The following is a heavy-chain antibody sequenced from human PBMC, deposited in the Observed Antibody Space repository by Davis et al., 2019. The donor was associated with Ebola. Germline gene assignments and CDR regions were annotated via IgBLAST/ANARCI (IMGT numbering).Heavy chain of an antibody. Sequence: GESLKISCAASGFTFSSYWMHWVRHAPGKGLVWVSRINSDGSSTSYADSVKGRFTISRDNAKNTLYLQMNSLRAEDTAVYYCARDQVYYYGMDVWGQGTTVTVSS. CDR2: INSDGSST. CDR1: GFTFSSYW. J-gene: IGHJ6*02. V-gene: IGHV3-74*01. CDR3: ARDQVYYYGMDV.